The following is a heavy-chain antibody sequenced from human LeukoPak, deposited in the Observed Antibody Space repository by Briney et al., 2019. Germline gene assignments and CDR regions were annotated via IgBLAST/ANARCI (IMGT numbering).Heavy chain of an antibody. Sequence: SETLSLTCAVYGGSFSSYYWSWIRQPPGKGLECIGYIYYSGSTYHNPSLKSRVTISVDTSKNQFSLKLRSVTAADTAVYYCARPWSTDCSGGSCPHQPNSWGQGTLVTVSS. CDR3: ARPWSTDCSGGSCPHQPNS. D-gene: IGHD2-15*01. CDR1: GGSFSSYY. J-gene: IGHJ4*02. V-gene: IGHV4-59*08. CDR2: IYYSGST.